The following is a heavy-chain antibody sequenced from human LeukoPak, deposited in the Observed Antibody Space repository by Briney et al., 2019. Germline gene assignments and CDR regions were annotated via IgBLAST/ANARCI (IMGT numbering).Heavy chain of an antibody. D-gene: IGHD3-3*01. Sequence: PSETLSLTCTVSGGSTNSDIYYWSWIRQPAGKGLEWIGRIYSSGSTDYNPSLKSRVNMSVDTSKNQFSLKLTSVSATDTAVYYCAREAMTIVGVAAADAFDIWGQGTMVTVSS. CDR1: GGSTNSDIYY. V-gene: IGHV4-61*02. J-gene: IGHJ3*02. CDR3: AREAMTIVGVAAADAFDI. CDR2: IYSSGST.